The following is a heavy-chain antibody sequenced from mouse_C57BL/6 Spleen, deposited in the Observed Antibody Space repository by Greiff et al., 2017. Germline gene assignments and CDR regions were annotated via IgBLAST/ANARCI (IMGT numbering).Heavy chain of an antibody. Sequence: EVQLQQSGAELVKPGASVKLSCTASGFNIKDYYMHWVKQRTEQGLEWIGRLDPEAGETKYAPKFQGKATITADTSSNAASLPLSSLTSEDTAVYDGASGHYYYGSSYEDWGQGTLVTVSA. CDR1: GFNIKDYY. J-gene: IGHJ3*01. CDR3: ASGHYYYGSSYED. D-gene: IGHD1-1*01. CDR2: LDPEAGET. V-gene: IGHV14-2*01.